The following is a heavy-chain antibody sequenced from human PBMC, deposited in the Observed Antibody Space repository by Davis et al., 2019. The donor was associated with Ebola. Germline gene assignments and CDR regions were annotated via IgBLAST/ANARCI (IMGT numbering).Heavy chain of an antibody. V-gene: IGHV3-7*01. Sequence: PGGSLRLSCAASGFTFSSYWMSWVRQAPGKGPEWVANIKQDGSEKYYVDSVKGRFTISRDNAKNSLYPQMNSLRAEDTAVYYCARDRRIIYDKSFFDYWGQGTLVTVSS. CDR2: IKQDGSEK. D-gene: IGHD5/OR15-5a*01. CDR1: GFTFSSYW. CDR3: ARDRRIIYDKSFFDY. J-gene: IGHJ4*02.